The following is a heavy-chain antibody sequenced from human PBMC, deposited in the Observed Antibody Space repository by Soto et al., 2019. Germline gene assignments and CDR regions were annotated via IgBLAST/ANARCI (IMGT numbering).Heavy chain of an antibody. CDR2: ISSSSSTI. Sequence: EVQVVESGGGLVQPGGSLRLSCAASGFTFSTYSMNWVRQAPGKGLEWVSYISSSSSTIYYADSVKGRFTISRDNAKNSPYLQMNSLRAEDTAVYYCARDNRPTTPQVAIYYSYYMDVWGKGTTVTVSS. J-gene: IGHJ6*03. V-gene: IGHV3-48*01. CDR1: GFTFSTYS. CDR3: ARDNRPTTPQVAIYYSYYMDV. D-gene: IGHD4-4*01.